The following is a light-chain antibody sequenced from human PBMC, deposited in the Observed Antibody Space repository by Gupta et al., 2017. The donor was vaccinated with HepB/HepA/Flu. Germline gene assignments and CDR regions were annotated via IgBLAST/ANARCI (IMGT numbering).Light chain of an antibody. J-gene: IGLJ3*02. CDR2: SNN. Sequence: SVLSPPPSPSGTPGQRVTISCSGSYSNIGDNAVNWYQHLPGTAPKLLIYSNNQRPSGVPDRFSGSKSGTSASLAISGLQSEDEADYYCAAWDDSLNGLVLGGGTKLTVL. CDR1: YSNIGDNA. V-gene: IGLV1-44*01. CDR3: AAWDDSLNGLV.